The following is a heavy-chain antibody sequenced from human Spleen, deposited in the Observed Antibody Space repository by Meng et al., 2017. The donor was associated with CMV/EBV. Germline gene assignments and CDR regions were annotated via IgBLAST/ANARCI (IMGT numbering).Heavy chain of an antibody. J-gene: IGHJ6*02. CDR3: ARDRGSQWLAIYYYYGMDV. CDR2: INPRTGST. D-gene: IGHD6-19*01. Sequence: ASVKVSCKASGYTFTSYYVHWVRQAPGQGLEWLGMINPRTGSTSYAQKFQGRVTMTRDTSTSTVYMELSSLRSEDTAVYYCARDRGSQWLAIYYYYGMDVRGQGTTVTVSS. V-gene: IGHV1-46*01. CDR1: GYTFTSYY.